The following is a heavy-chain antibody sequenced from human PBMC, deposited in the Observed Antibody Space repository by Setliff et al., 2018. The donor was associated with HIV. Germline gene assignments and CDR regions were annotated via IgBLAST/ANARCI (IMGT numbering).Heavy chain of an antibody. Sequence: SETLSLTCTVSGDSINSGNYYWSWIRQHPGKGLEWIGYIYYSGSTYYNPSLKSRVTIFIDTSKNQFSLRLSSVTAADTAVYYCARFYDYYGHRLDYWGQGTQVTVSS. CDR2: IYYSGST. V-gene: IGHV4-30-4*08. CDR3: ARFYDYYGHRLDY. D-gene: IGHD3-16*01. J-gene: IGHJ4*02. CDR1: GDSINSGNYY.